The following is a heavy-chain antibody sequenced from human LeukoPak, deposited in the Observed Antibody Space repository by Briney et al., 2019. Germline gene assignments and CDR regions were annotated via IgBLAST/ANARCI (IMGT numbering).Heavy chain of an antibody. D-gene: IGHD3-22*01. J-gene: IGHJ4*02. CDR3: ARYDSSGYYYDY. CDR1: GDSISGYY. CDR2: MYYSGNT. V-gene: IGHV4-59*01. Sequence: PSETLSLTCTVSGDSISGYYWSWIRQPPGKGLEWIGYMYYSGNTNYNPSLKSRVTISVDTSKNQFSLKLSSVTAADTAVYYCARYDSSGYYYDYWGQGTLVTVSS.